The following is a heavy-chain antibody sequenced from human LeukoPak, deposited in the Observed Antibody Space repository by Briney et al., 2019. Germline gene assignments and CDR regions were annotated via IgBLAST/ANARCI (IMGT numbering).Heavy chain of an antibody. D-gene: IGHD3-10*01. CDR1: GFTFSSHN. J-gene: IGHJ4*02. CDR3: AGYGSGSF. Sequence: PDRSLRLSCAASGFTFSSHNMNWVRQAPGKGLEWVSYISSSSSTIYYADSVKGRFTISRDNAKNSLYLQMNSLRAEDTAIYYCAGYGSGSFWGQGTLVTVSS. V-gene: IGHV3-48*04. CDR2: ISSSSSTI.